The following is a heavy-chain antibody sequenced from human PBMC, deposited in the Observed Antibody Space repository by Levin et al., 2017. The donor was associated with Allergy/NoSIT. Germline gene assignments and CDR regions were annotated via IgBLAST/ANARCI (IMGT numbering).Heavy chain of an antibody. J-gene: IGHJ3*02. CDR1: GFTFSDYY. D-gene: IGHD2/OR15-2a*01. CDR3: ARDLGVYMPDDAFDI. CDR2: ISSSGSTI. Sequence: GGSLRLSCAASGFTFSDYYMSWIRQAPGKGLEWVSYISSSGSTIYYADSVKGRFTISRDNAKNSLYLQMNSLRAEDTAVYYCARDLGVYMPDDAFDIWGQGTMVTVSS. V-gene: IGHV3-11*01.